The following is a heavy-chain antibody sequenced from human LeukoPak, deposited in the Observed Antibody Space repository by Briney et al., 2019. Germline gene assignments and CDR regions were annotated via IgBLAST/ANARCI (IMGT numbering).Heavy chain of an antibody. CDR1: GGSISSSSYY. D-gene: IGHD6-19*01. Sequence: PSETLSLTCTVSGGSISSSSYYWGWIRQPPGKGLEWIGSIYYSGSTYYNPSLKSRVTISVDTSKNQFSLKLSSVTAADTAVYYCARQRPASGSGWWNGGSGGYFDYWGQGTLVTVSS. J-gene: IGHJ4*02. CDR3: ARQRPASGSGWWNGGSGGYFDY. CDR2: IYYSGST. V-gene: IGHV4-39*01.